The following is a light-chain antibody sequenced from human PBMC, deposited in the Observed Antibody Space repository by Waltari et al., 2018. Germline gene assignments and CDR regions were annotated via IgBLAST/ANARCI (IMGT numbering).Light chain of an antibody. CDR2: AGS. Sequence: EIVLRQSPATLSVSPGERATPSCGASQSVDSTYLAWYQHTPGLAPRPLIFAGSSRATGISDTFSGSRSETDFTLNISRLETEDIAVYYGQPYSTSPWTLGQGTKVEIK. V-gene: IGKV3D-20*01. J-gene: IGKJ1*01. CDR3: QPYSTSPWT. CDR1: QSVDSTY.